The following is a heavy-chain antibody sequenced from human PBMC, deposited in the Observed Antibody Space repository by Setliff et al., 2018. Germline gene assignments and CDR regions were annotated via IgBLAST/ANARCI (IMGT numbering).Heavy chain of an antibody. V-gene: IGHV4-34*12. CDR2: IMPGRDT. D-gene: IGHD3-10*01. J-gene: IGHJ4*02. CDR3: ARHATYYGSGNLPFDS. CDR1: GDSLSGYY. Sequence: SETLSLTCAVYGDSLSGYYWSWIRQSPKKGLEWIGEIMPGRDTLYSPSLESRLTITIDTSKSQFSLKLSSVTAADTAVYYCARHATYYGSGNLPFDSWGQGTLVTV.